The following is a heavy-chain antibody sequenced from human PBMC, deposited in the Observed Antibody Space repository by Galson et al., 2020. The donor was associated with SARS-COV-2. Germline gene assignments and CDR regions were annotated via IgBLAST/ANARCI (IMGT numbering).Heavy chain of an antibody. V-gene: IGHV4-61*01. Sequence: SETLSLTCTVSGGSVSSDRYYWSWIRQPPGKGLEWIGYVSYGGGSSYNPSLKSRVTISVDTSKNQLSLKVSSVTAADTALYYCARETYDSSGYYYDYWGQGTLVTVSS. J-gene: IGHJ4*02. CDR1: GGSVSSDRYY. D-gene: IGHD3-22*01. CDR3: ARETYDSSGYYYDY. CDR2: VSYGGGS.